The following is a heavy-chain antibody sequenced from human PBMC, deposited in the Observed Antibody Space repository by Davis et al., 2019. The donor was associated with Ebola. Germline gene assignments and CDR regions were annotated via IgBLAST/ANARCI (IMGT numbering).Heavy chain of an antibody. CDR1: GVTFSHDW. CDR3: VRGLFSSSGRVDY. V-gene: IGHV3-74*01. CDR2: VYSDGRST. D-gene: IGHD1-14*01. J-gene: IGHJ4*02. Sequence: GESLKISCVVPGVTFSHDWIDWVEWVRQVPGKGLLWLSRVYSDGRSTDYAESVKGRFTISRDNVENTVYLQMDSLRVEDTAVYYCVRGLFSSSGRVDYWGQGTLVTVSS.